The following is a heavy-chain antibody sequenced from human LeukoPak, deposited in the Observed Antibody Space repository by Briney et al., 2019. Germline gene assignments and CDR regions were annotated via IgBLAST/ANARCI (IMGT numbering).Heavy chain of an antibody. D-gene: IGHD5-24*01. V-gene: IGHV4-59*01. Sequence: SETLSLTCTVSGGSFSSYYWNWIRQPPGKGLEWIGYIYYSGSTNYNLSLKSRVTISVDTSKTQFSLKLSSVTAADTAVYYCARALRNGYNTGFDPWGQGPLVTVSS. CDR2: IYYSGST. CDR1: GGSFSSYY. J-gene: IGHJ5*02. CDR3: ARALRNGYNTGFDP.